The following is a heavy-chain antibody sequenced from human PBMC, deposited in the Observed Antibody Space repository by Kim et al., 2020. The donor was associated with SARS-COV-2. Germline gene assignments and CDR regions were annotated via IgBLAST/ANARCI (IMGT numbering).Heavy chain of an antibody. J-gene: IGHJ4*02. CDR2: ISTSSSYI. CDR1: GFTFSNYN. D-gene: IGHD1-1*01. CDR3: ARRGTGNYFDY. Sequence: GGSLRLSCAASGFTFSNYNMNWVRQAPGKGLEWVSSISTSSSYIFYADSVKGLFTISRDNAKNSLYLQMNSLRAEDTAVYYCARRGTGNYFDYWGRGTLV. V-gene: IGHV3-21*01.